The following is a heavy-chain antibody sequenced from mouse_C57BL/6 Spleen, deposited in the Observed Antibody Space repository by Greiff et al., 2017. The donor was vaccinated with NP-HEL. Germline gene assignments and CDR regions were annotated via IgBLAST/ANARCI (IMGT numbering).Heavy chain of an antibody. Sequence: QVQLQQPGAELVKPGASVKLSCKASGYTFTSYWMQWVNQRPGQGLEWIGEIDPSDSYTNYNQKFKGKATLTVDTSSSTAYMQLRSLTSEDSAVYDCSSSGATVGALFAYWGQGTLVTVSA. V-gene: IGHV1-50*01. CDR3: SSSGATVGALFAY. D-gene: IGHD1-1*01. CDR1: GYTFTSYW. J-gene: IGHJ3*01. CDR2: IDPSDSYT.